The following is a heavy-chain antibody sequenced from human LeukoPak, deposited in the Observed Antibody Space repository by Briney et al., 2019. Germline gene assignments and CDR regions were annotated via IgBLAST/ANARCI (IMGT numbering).Heavy chain of an antibody. CDR2: INPHSGGR. CDR1: GYTFTDYF. V-gene: IGHV1-2*02. Sequence: ASVKVSCKASGYTFTDYFIHWVRQAPGQGLEWMGWINPHSGGRNSAQKFQGRVTMTRDTSITTAYLELSGLTSDDTAMYYCAKVRDRLSSFYPAAWGQGTLVTVSS. J-gene: IGHJ4*02. CDR3: AKVRDRLSSFYPAA. D-gene: IGHD6-13*01.